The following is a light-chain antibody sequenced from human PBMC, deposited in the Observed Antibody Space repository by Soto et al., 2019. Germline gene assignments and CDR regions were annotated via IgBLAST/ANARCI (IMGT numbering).Light chain of an antibody. CDR2: GAS. CDR1: QSISGN. V-gene: IGKV3-15*01. CDR3: QQYNNWPLT. J-gene: IGKJ4*01. Sequence: EMVMAQSPAGLSVSPGERAARCCRASQSISGNLAWYQQKPGQAPRLLITGASTRATGIPARFSGSGSGTEFTLTISSLQSEDFAVYYCQQYNNWPLTFGGGTKVDI.